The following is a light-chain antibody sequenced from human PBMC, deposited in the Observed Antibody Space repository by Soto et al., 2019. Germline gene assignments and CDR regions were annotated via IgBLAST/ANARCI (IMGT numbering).Light chain of an antibody. V-gene: IGKV3-15*01. CDR3: QQFRNWPWT. J-gene: IGKJ1*01. Sequence: EIVMTQSPATLSVSPGEGATLSCRASQSVSTNLAWYQQKTGQAPSLVIYAASARATGIPARFSGSGSGTEFTLTISSLQSEDFAVYYCQQFRNWPWTFGQGTKVEVK. CDR2: AAS. CDR1: QSVSTN.